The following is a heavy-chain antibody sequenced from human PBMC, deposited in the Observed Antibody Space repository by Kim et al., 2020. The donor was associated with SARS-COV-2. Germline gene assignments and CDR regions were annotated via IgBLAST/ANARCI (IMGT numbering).Heavy chain of an antibody. CDR3: AASSGFPPNSFDP. V-gene: IGHV2-5*02. CDR2: IYWDDDK. Sequence: SGPTLVKPTQTLTLTCDFSGFSLTTNGVGVGWIRQPPGKAPEWLALIYWDDDKRYNPSLRSRLTIAKDTSNNQVVLTMTNMDPVDTATYYCAASSGFPPNSFDPGSEGTLAVVSS. CDR1: GFSLTTNGVG. J-gene: IGHJ5*02.